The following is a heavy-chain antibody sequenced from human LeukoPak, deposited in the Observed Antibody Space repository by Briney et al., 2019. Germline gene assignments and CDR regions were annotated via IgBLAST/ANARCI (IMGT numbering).Heavy chain of an antibody. D-gene: IGHD2-21*01. CDR2: INPNSGDT. V-gene: IGHV1-2*02. CDR1: GYTFSDYY. Sequence: ASVKVSCKASGYTFSDYYMHWVRQAPGQGLEWMGWINPNSGDTNYAQKFQGRVTVTRDTSISTAYMELSRLTSDDTAVYYCARSDPPGYYYYYYMNVWGKGTTVTVSS. J-gene: IGHJ6*03. CDR3: ARSDPPGYYYYYYMNV.